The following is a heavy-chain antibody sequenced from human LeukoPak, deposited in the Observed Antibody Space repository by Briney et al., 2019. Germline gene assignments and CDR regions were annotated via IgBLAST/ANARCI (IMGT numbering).Heavy chain of an antibody. CDR2: IYSGGSK. D-gene: IGHD5-18*01. Sequence: PGGSVRLSCAASGFTVTSNYMSWVRQAPGKGLEWVAVIYSGGSKFYADSVNGRFTISRDTSKNTLYLQMISLRTEDTAVYYCARGGLYVNTAMIRRWYFHIWGRGTLVTVSS. V-gene: IGHV3-53*01. CDR3: ARGGLYVNTAMIRRWYFHI. J-gene: IGHJ2*01. CDR1: GFTVTSNY.